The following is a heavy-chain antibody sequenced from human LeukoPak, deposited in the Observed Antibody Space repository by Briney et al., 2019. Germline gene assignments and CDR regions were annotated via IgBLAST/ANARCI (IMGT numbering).Heavy chain of an antibody. J-gene: IGHJ4*02. V-gene: IGHV4-61*02. CDR2: IYTSGST. Sequence: SSQTLSLTCTVSGGSISSGSYYWSWIRQPAGKGLEWIGRIYTSGSTNYNPSLKSRVTISVDTSKNQFSLKLSSVTAADTAVYYCAREHVHTIFGAVRNKYFVFDYWGQGTLVTVSS. D-gene: IGHD3-3*01. CDR3: AREHVHTIFGAVRNKYFVFDY. CDR1: GGSISSGSYY.